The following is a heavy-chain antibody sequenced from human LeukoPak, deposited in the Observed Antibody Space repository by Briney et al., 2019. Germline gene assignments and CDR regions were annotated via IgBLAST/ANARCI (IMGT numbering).Heavy chain of an antibody. D-gene: IGHD5-18*01. V-gene: IGHV4-39*01. CDR2: IYYSGST. CDR3: ARILLWPVHAFDI. CDR1: GGSISSSSYY. Sequence: PSETLSLTCTVSGGSISSSSYYWGWIRQPPGKGLEWIGSIYYSGSTYYNPSLKSRVTISVDTSKNQFSLKLSSVTAADTAVYYCARILLWPVHAFDIWGQGTMVSVSS. J-gene: IGHJ3*02.